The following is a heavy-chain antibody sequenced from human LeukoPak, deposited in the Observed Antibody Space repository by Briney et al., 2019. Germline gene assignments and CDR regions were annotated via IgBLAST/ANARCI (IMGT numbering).Heavy chain of an antibody. CDR1: GGSISSYY. J-gene: IGHJ2*01. Sequence: SDTLSLTCTVSGGSISSYYWSWIRQPPGKGLEWIGYIYYSGSTNYNPSLKSRVTISVDTSKNQFSLKLSSVTAADTAVYYCARSGKYYDILTGYYTYWYFDLWGRGTLVTVSS. CDR3: ARSGKYYDILTGYYTYWYFDL. D-gene: IGHD3-9*01. V-gene: IGHV4-59*07. CDR2: IYYSGST.